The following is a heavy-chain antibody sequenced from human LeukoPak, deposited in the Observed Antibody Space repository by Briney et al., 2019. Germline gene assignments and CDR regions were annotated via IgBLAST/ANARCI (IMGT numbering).Heavy chain of an antibody. CDR1: GGSISTYY. J-gene: IGHJ1*01. V-gene: IGHV4-59*01. CDR3: ARGGAARLHFQN. D-gene: IGHD6-6*01. CDR2: IYHSGST. Sequence: KSSETLSLTCIVPGGSISTYYWNWIRQPPGKGLEWIGYIYHSGSTNYNPSLQSRVTVSVDTSKNQFSLNLNSVTAADTAVYYCARGGAARLHFQNWGQGTLVTVSS.